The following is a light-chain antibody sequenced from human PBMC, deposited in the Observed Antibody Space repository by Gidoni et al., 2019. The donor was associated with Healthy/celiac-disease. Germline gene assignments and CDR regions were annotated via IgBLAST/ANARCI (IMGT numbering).Light chain of an antibody. V-gene: IGKV1-5*03. Sequence: DIQVTQSPSSLAALVGDRVTINCRASQSISIWLAWYQQKPGKAPKLLIYKASSLESGVPSRFSGSGSGTEFTLTISSLQPDDFATYYCQQYNSYPPTFGGGTKVEIK. J-gene: IGKJ4*01. CDR3: QQYNSYPPT. CDR2: KAS. CDR1: QSISIW.